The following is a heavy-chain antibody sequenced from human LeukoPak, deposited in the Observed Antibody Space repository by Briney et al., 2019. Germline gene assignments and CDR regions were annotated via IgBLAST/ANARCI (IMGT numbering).Heavy chain of an antibody. V-gene: IGHV1-46*01. Sequence: ASVKVSCKATGYSFTTYYIHWMRQAPGRGLEWMGIINPSDGSTSSAQKFQGRVTMTSDTSTSTVYMELSSLTYDDTAVYYCARDVVVEVGMLPTDSWFDPWGRGTLVAVSS. CDR2: INPSDGST. J-gene: IGHJ5*02. CDR1: GYSFTTYY. D-gene: IGHD2-15*01. CDR3: ARDVVVEVGMLPTDSWFDP.